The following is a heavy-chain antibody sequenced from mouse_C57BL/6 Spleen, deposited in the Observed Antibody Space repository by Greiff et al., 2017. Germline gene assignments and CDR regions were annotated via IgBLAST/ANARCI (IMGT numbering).Heavy chain of an antibody. CDR2: ISSGGSYT. J-gene: IGHJ1*03. D-gene: IGHD1-1*01. V-gene: IGHV5-6*02. CDR3: ARGDYYGSSYWYFDV. CDR1: GFTFSSYG. Sequence: EVKLVESGGDLVKPGGSLKLSCAASGFTFSSYGMSWVRQTPDKRLEWVATISSGGSYTYYPDSVKGRFPISRDNAKNTLYLQMSSLKSEDTAMYYCARGDYYGSSYWYFDVWGTGTTGTVAT.